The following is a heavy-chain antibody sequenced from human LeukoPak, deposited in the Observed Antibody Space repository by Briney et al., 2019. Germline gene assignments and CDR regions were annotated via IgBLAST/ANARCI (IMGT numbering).Heavy chain of an antibody. V-gene: IGHV4-39*01. Sequence: SETLSPTCTVSGGSITSSDHYWGWIRQPPVKGLEWIGSIYYSGSTYYNPSLKSRVTISVDTSKNQFSLKLSSVPAADTAVYYCARQPVAGYYFDYWGQETLVPVSS. J-gene: IGHJ4*02. CDR3: ARQPVAGYYFDY. CDR1: GGSITSSDHY. D-gene: IGHD6-19*01. CDR2: IYYSGST.